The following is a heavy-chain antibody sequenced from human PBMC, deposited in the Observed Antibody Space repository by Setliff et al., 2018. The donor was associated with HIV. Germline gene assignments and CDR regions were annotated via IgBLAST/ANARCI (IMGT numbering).Heavy chain of an antibody. CDR3: ARDQVANYYGSGIDY. CDR2: INSDGSST. D-gene: IGHD3-10*01. CDR1: GFTFSSYW. V-gene: IGHV3-74*01. J-gene: IGHJ4*02. Sequence: GGSLRLSCAASGFTFSSYWMHWVRQAPGKGLVWVSRINSDGSSTSYADSVKGRFTISRDNSKNTLYLQMNSLRAEDTAVYYCARDQVANYYGSGIDYWGQGTLVTVS.